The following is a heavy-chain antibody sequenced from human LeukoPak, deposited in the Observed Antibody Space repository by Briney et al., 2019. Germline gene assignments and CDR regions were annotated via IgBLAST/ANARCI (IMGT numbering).Heavy chain of an antibody. CDR3: ARDLVREYCSGGSCQIDY. CDR2: INPYSGGT. D-gene: IGHD2-15*01. Sequence: GASVTVSCKASGYTFTGYYMHWVRQAPGQGLEWMGWINPYSGGTNYAQKFQGRVTITRDTSISTAYMELSRLRSDDTAVYYCARDLVREYCSGGSCQIDYWGQGTLVTVSS. J-gene: IGHJ4*02. CDR1: GYTFTGYY. V-gene: IGHV1-2*02.